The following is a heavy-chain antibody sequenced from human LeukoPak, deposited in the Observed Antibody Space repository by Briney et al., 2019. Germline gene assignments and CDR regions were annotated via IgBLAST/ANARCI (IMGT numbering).Heavy chain of an antibody. CDR1: GGSFSGYY. J-gene: IGHJ6*02. D-gene: IGHD2-2*01. CDR2: INHSGST. V-gene: IGHV4-34*01. Sequence: KSSETLSLTCAVYGGSFSGYYWSWIRQPPGKGLEWIGEINHSGSTNYNPSLKSRVTISVDTSKNQFSLKLSSVTAADTAVYYCARYCSSTSCYVSNYYYYGMDVWGQGTTVTVSS. CDR3: ARYCSSTSCYVSNYYYYGMDV.